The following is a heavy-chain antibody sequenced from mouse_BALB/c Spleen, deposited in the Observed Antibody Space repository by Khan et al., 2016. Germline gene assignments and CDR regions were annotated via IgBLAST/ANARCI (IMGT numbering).Heavy chain of an antibody. D-gene: IGHD3-1*01. CDR1: GYTFTNYG. CDR2: IHTSTGEP. CDR3: ARTARATFAY. J-gene: IGHJ3*01. V-gene: IGHV9-3*02. Sequence: QIQLVQSGPELKTPGETVKISCKASGYTFTNYGMNWVKQAPGKGLKWMGWIHTSTGEPTYAEEFKGRIAFSLETSASTAYLQLNNLKSEDTATYCCARTARATFAYWGQGTLVTVSA.